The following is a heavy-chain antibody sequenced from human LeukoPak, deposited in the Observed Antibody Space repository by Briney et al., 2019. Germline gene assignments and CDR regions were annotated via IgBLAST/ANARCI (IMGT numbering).Heavy chain of an antibody. J-gene: IGHJ5*02. CDR1: GFTISGSA. D-gene: IGHD1-26*01. V-gene: IGHV3-73*01. CDR2: IDKKDKGYATAT. CDR3: TRDSGTYNWFDP. Sequence: GGSLRLSCAASGFTISGSAIHWVGQSSGKGLVWVGQIDKKDKGYATATAYAASVKGRFTISRDDSINTAYLQMKSLKTEDTALYYCTRDSGTYNWFDPWGQGTLVTVSS.